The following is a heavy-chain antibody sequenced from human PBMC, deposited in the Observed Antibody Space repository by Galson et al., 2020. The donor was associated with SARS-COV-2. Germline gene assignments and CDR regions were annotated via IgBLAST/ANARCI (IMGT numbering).Heavy chain of an antibody. V-gene: IGHV4-61*02. Sequence: SETLSLTCTVSGGSISSGSYYWSWIRQPAGKGLEWIGRIYTSGSTNYNPSLKSRVTISVDTSKNQFSLKLSSVTAADTAVYYCARAPSVDAAMVSYCYGMDVWGQVFTVTVSS. CDR3: ARAPSVDAAMVSYCYGMDV. D-gene: IGHD5-18*01. J-gene: IGHJ6*02. CDR1: GGSISSGSYY. CDR2: IYTSGST.